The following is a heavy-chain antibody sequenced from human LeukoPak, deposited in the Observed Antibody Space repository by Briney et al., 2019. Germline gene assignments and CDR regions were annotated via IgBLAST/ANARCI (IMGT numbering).Heavy chain of an antibody. Sequence: ASVKVSCKASGYTFTSYGISWVRQAPGQGLEWMGWISAYNGNTNYAQKLQGRVTITADTSTDTAYMELSSLRSEDTAVYYCATTNWNDVLSPWYWGQGTLVTVSS. D-gene: IGHD1-1*01. CDR3: ATTNWNDVLSPWY. CDR1: GYTFTSYG. CDR2: ISAYNGNT. V-gene: IGHV1-18*01. J-gene: IGHJ4*02.